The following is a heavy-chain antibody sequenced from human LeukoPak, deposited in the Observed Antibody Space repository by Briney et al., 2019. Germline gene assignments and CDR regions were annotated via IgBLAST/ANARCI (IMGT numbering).Heavy chain of an antibody. Sequence: GGSLRLSCAASGSTFSSCAMSWVRQAPGKGREWVSAISGRGGSTYYADSVKGRFTISRDNSKNTLDLQMDSLRADDTAVYYCVRYYYDSSGYYWAPPDYWGQGTLVTVSS. D-gene: IGHD3-22*01. CDR3: VRYYYDSSGYYWAPPDY. V-gene: IGHV3-23*01. J-gene: IGHJ4*02. CDR2: ISGRGGST. CDR1: GSTFSSCA.